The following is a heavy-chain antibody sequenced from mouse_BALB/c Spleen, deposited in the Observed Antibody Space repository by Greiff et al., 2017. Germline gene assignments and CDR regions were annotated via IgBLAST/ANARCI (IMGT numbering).Heavy chain of an antibody. CDR1: GYSITSDYA. Sequence: EVQLQQSGPGLVKPSQSLSLTCTVTGYSITSDYAWNWIRQFPGNKLEWMGYISYSGSTSYNPSLKSRISITRDTSKNQFFLQLNSVTTEDTATYYCARSRYYGSNAYWGQGTLVTVSA. CDR3: ARSRYYGSNAY. D-gene: IGHD1-1*01. J-gene: IGHJ3*01. CDR2: ISYSGST. V-gene: IGHV3-2*02.